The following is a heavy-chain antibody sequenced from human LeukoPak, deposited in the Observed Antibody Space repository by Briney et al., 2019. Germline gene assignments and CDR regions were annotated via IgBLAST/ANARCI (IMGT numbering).Heavy chain of an antibody. CDR2: NNYVGSA. CDR3: ARHYDGRESRSYYEDY. Sequence: SETLSLTCTVSGGSISSHYWSWIRQPPGKGLEYIGYNNYVGSADYNPSLKSRVTISVDTPKNQFSLKFSSVTAADTAVYYCARHYDGRESRSYYEDYWGQGTLVIVSS. V-gene: IGHV4-59*08. D-gene: IGHD1-26*01. J-gene: IGHJ4*02. CDR1: GGSISSHY.